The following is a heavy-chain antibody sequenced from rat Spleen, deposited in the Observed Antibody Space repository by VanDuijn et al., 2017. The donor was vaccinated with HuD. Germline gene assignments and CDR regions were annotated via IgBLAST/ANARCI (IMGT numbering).Heavy chain of an antibody. CDR1: GFTYSNYV. D-gene: IGHD3-1*01. CDR3: ATKDY. J-gene: IGHJ2*01. CDR2: ISDDGSST. V-gene: IGHV5-29*01. Sequence: EVQLVESGGGLVQPGRSLKLSCAASGFTYSNYVMAWVRQAPTKGLEWVATISDDGSSTYYRDSVKGRFTISRDNAKNTLYLQMDSLRSEDTATYYCATKDYWGQGVMVTVSS.